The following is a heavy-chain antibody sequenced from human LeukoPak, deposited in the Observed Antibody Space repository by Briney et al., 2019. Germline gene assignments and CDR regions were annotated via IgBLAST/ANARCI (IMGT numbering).Heavy chain of an antibody. V-gene: IGHV1-18*01. CDR1: GYTFTSYG. J-gene: IGHJ4*02. Sequence: GASVKVSCKASGYTFTSYGISWVRQAPGQGLEWMGWISAYNGNTNYAQKLQGRVTMTTDTSTSTAYMELRSLRSDDTAAYYCARAGGSTIFGVVIRANDFDYWGQGTLVTVSS. CDR3: ARAGGSTIFGVVIRANDFDY. D-gene: IGHD3-3*01. CDR2: ISAYNGNT.